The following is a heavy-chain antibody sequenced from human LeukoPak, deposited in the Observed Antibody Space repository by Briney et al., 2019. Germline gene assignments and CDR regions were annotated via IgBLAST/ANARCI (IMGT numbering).Heavy chain of an antibody. D-gene: IGHD6-19*01. Sequence: PSETLSLTCTVSGGSISSSSYYWGWIRQPPGKALEWIGSIYYSGSTYYNPSLKSRVTISVDTSKNQFSLKLSSVTAADTAVYYCARHFGYSSGWPLDYWGQGTLVTVSS. CDR1: GGSISSSSYY. V-gene: IGHV4-39*01. J-gene: IGHJ4*02. CDR3: ARHFGYSSGWPLDY. CDR2: IYYSGST.